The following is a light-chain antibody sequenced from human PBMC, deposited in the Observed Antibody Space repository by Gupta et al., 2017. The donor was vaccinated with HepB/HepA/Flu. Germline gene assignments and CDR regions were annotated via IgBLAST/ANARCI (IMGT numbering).Light chain of an antibody. J-gene: IGLJ2*01. CDR3: ATSEDYMRSGF. V-gene: IGLV1-47*01. CDR2: WKN. CDR1: SANIGSNY. Sequence: QSVLTQPPSASGTPGQRVTISCSGSSANIGSNYVFWYQQFPATATNRLIVWKNQRPSAVKDRVLCYSAANSASPQTIGVRSDEEADDYYATSEDYMRSGFFGSGTKLTVL.